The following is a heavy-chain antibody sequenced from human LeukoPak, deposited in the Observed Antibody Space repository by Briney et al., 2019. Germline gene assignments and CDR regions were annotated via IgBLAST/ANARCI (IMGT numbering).Heavy chain of an antibody. CDR3: ARGVLGYSYGFDY. V-gene: IGHV3-53*04. CDR2: IFSGRTT. CDR1: GFTVSSNY. Sequence: GGSLRLSGAASGFTVSSNYMSWVRQAPGKGLEWVSVIFSGRTTYYADSVTGRFTISRHNSENTLYLQMNSLRGEDTAVYYCARGVLGYSYGFDYWGQGTLVTVSS. J-gene: IGHJ4*02. D-gene: IGHD5-18*01.